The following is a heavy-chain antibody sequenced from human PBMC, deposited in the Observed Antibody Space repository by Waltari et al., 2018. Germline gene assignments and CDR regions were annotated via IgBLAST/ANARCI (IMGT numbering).Heavy chain of an antibody. Sequence: QLQLQESGPGLVKPSETLSLTCTVSGGSISSSSYYWGWIRQPPGKGLEWIGSIYYSGSTYYNPALNSRVTISVDTSKNQFSLKLSSVTAADTAVYYCAREVDYYDSILLDYWGQGTLVTVSS. V-gene: IGHV4-39*07. J-gene: IGHJ4*02. CDR2: IYYSGST. CDR1: GGSISSSSYY. D-gene: IGHD3-22*01. CDR3: AREVDYYDSILLDY.